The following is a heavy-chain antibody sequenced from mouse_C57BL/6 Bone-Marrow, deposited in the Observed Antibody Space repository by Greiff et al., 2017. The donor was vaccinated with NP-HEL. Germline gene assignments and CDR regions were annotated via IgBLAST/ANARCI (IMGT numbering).Heavy chain of an antibody. CDR3: ARALYYYGSSPAWFAY. V-gene: IGHV1-55*01. CDR1: GYTFTSYW. CDR2: IYHGSGST. Sequence: QVQLQQPGAELVKPGASVKMSCKASGYTFTSYWITWVKQRPGQGLEWIGDIYHGSGSTNYNEKFKSKATLTVDTSSSTAYMQLSSLTSEDSAVDYCARALYYYGSSPAWFAYWGQGTLVTVSA. J-gene: IGHJ3*01. D-gene: IGHD1-1*01.